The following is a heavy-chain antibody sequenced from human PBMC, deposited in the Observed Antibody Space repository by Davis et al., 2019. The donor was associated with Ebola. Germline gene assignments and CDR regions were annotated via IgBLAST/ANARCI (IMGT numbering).Heavy chain of an antibody. CDR3: ARAEYNWNYFAY. J-gene: IGHJ4*02. V-gene: IGHV1-18*01. CDR2: ISAYNGNT. Sequence: AASVKVSCKASGYTFTTYIITWVRQAPGQGLEWMGWISAYNGNTNYAQKLQGRVTMTTDTSTSTAYMELRSLRSDDTAVYYCARAEYNWNYFAYWGQGTLVTVSS. CDR1: GYTFTTYI. D-gene: IGHD1-20*01.